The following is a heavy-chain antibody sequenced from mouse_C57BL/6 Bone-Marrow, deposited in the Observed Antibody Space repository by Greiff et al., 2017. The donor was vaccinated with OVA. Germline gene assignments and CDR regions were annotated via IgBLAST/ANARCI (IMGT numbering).Heavy chain of an antibody. D-gene: IGHD2-3*01. Sequence: EVQLVESGGGLVQPGGSLKLSCAASGFTFSDYYMYWVRQTPEKRLEWVAYISNGCGSTYYPDPVKGRFTISRDNAKNTLYLQMSRLKSEDTAMYYCARHDGYYVDYWGQGTTLTVSS. CDR2: ISNGCGST. J-gene: IGHJ2*01. V-gene: IGHV5-12*01. CDR3: ARHDGYYVDY. CDR1: GFTFSDYY.